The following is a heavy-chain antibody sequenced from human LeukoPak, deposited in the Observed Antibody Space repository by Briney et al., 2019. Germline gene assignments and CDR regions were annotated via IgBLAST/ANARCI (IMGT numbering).Heavy chain of an antibody. CDR2: IHYSGRA. J-gene: IGHJ6*02. CDR1: GGSISGYY. CDR3: VRFGVNYDMDV. D-gene: IGHD3-16*01. Sequence: SETLSLTCSVSGGSISGYYWTWVRQPPGKGLEWIGQIHYSGRADYNPSLKSRITMSVDTSRNQISLKLSSVTAADTAIYYCVRFGVNYDMDVWGQGATVTVFS. V-gene: IGHV4-59*01.